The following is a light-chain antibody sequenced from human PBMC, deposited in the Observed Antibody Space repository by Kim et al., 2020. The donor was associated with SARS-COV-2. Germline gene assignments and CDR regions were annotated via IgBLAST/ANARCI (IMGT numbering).Light chain of an antibody. Sequence: EIVMTHSPATLSVSPGERGTLSCRASQSVGSNLAWYQQKPGQAPSLLIYGASTRATGIPARFSGSGSGTEFTRTIGSLQSEDFAVYYCKQYNNWPRTFGQGTKVDIK. J-gene: IGKJ1*01. CDR2: GAS. V-gene: IGKV3-15*01. CDR1: QSVGSN. CDR3: KQYNNWPRT.